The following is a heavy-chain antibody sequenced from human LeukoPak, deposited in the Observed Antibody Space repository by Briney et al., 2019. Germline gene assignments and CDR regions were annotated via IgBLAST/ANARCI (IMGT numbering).Heavy chain of an antibody. D-gene: IGHD5-18*01. CDR1: GFTFSSYS. J-gene: IGHJ4*02. CDR2: ISGSSSTI. CDR3: ARDIPRDTAMAHFDY. Sequence: PGGSLRLSCAASGFTFSSYSMNWVRQAPGKGLEWVSYISGSSSTIYYADSVKGRFTISRDNAKNSLYLQMNSLRAEDTAVYYCARDIPRDTAMAHFDYWGQGTLVTVSS. V-gene: IGHV3-48*01.